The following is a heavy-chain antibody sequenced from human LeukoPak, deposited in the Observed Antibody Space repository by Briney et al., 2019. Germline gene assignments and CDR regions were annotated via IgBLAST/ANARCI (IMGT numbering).Heavy chain of an antibody. D-gene: IGHD1-26*01. V-gene: IGHV1-18*01. Sequence: ASVKVSCKASGYTFTSYGISWVRQAPGQGLEWVGWISTYSGNTKYAQKLQGRVTMTTDTSTSTAYMELRSLRSDDTAVYFCATDTTGGSYCDNWGQGSLVTVSS. CDR1: GYTFTSYG. CDR3: ATDTTGGSYCDN. J-gene: IGHJ4*02. CDR2: ISTYSGNT.